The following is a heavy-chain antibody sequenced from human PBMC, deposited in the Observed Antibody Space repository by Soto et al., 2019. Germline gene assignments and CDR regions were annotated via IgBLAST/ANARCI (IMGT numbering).Heavy chain of an antibody. CDR3: ARQGFGELHGLVDV. J-gene: IGHJ6*02. CDR1: GGSLRSYY. V-gene: IGHV4-59*08. Sequence: QVQLQESGPRLVKPSETLSLTCTVSGGSLRSYYCSWFRQPPGEGLEWVGYINYSGGTFYNPSLKSRVTMSVDTSNNQYSLMVNSVTATDTAVYYCARQGFGELHGLVDVWGQGTTVTVSS. CDR2: INYSGGT. D-gene: IGHD3-10*01.